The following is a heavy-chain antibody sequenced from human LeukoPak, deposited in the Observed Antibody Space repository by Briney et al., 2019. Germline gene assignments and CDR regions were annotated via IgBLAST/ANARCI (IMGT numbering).Heavy chain of an antibody. CDR2: INHTGST. CDR1: GGSFNDYY. V-gene: IGHV4-34*01. Sequence: SETLSLTCAVYGGSFNDYYWTWIRQSPGKGLEWIGEINHTGSTNYNPSLKSRVTISVDTSKNQFSLKLSSVTAADTAVYYCARVREDQPRNAFDIWGQGTMVTVSS. D-gene: IGHD1-26*01. CDR3: ARVREDQPRNAFDI. J-gene: IGHJ3*02.